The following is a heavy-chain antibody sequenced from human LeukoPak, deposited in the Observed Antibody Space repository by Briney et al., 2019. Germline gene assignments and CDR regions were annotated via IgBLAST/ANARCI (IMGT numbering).Heavy chain of an antibody. D-gene: IGHD2-2*03. Sequence: GGSLRLSCAASGFTFSSYGMHWVRQAPGKGLEWVAVISSDGNNKNYVDSVKGRFTFSRDNSKNTLYLQMNSLRAEDTAVYYCASGYCSSTSCSSFDYWGQGTLVTVSS. J-gene: IGHJ4*02. V-gene: IGHV3-30*03. CDR2: ISSDGNNK. CDR1: GFTFSSYG. CDR3: ASGYCSSTSCSSFDY.